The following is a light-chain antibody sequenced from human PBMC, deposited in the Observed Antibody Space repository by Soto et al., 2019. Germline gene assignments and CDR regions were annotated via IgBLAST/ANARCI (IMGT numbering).Light chain of an antibody. Sequence: EIVMTQSPATLSVSPGERATLSCRASQSVSSNLAWYQQKPGQAPRLLIYGASTRATGIPARFSGSGSGTEFTLTISSLQFDDFATYYCQHYNSYSEAFGQGTKVDIK. CDR3: QHYNSYSEA. CDR1: QSVSSN. CDR2: GAS. J-gene: IGKJ1*01. V-gene: IGKV3-15*01.